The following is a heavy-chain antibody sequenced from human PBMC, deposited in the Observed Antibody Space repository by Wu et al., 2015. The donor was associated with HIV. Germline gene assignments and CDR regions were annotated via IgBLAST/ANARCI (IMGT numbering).Heavy chain of an antibody. D-gene: IGHD3-10*01. J-gene: IGHJ4*02. V-gene: IGHV1-46*01. CDR2: INPSSGFT. CDR3: ARGIRQFGELLSKGGLGTYFDY. Sequence: QVQLVQSGAEVKKPGASVKVSCKASGYTFTSQYMQWVRQAPGQGLEWMGIINPSSGFTRYAQKFQGRVTMTRDTSTSTVYMDLSSLRSEDAAVYYCARGIRQFGELLSKGGLGTYFDYVGPGNAGHRLL. CDR1: GYTFTSQY.